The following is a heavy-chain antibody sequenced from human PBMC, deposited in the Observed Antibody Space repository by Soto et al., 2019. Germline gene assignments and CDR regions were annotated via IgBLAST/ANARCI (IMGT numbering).Heavy chain of an antibody. V-gene: IGHV1-18*01. D-gene: IGHD3-10*01. CDR1: GYTFTSYG. CDR3: ARDRVRPTCDYYYYYGMDV. Sequence: ASVKVSCKVSGYTFTSYGISWVRQAPGQGLEWMGWSSAYNGNTNYAQKRQGRVTMTTDTAASTAYMELRSLRSDDTAVYYCARDRVRPTCDYYYYYGMDVWGQGTTVTVSS. J-gene: IGHJ6*02. CDR2: SSAYNGNT.